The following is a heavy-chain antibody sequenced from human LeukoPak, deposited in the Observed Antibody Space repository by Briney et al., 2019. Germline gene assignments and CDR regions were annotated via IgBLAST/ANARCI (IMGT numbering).Heavy chain of an antibody. J-gene: IGHJ5*02. CDR2: INHSGST. Sequence: PSETLSLTCAVYGGSFSGYYWSWIRQPPGKGLEWIGEINHSGSTNYNPSLKSRVTISVDTSKNQFSLKLSSVTAADTAVYYRARGVVVVVRGGFDPWGQGTLVAVSS. CDR3: ARGVVVVVRGGFDP. CDR1: GGSFSGYY. V-gene: IGHV4-34*01. D-gene: IGHD2-15*01.